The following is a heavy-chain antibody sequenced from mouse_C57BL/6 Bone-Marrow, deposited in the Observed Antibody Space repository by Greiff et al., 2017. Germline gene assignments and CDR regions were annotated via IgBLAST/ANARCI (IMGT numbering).Heavy chain of an antibody. J-gene: IGHJ2*01. D-gene: IGHD1-1*01. CDR2: INYDGSST. CDR1: GFTFSDYY. CDR3: ARGGYYYGSSYGYFDY. V-gene: IGHV5-16*01. Sequence: EVQVVESEGGLVQPGSSMKLSCTASGFTFSDYYMACVRQVPEKGLEWVANINYDGSSTYYLDSLKSRFIISRDNAKNMLYLQMSSLKSEDTATYYCARGGYYYGSSYGYFDYWGQGTTLTVSS.